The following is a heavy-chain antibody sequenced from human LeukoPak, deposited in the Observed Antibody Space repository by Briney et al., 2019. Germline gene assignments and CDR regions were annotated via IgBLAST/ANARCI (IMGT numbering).Heavy chain of an antibody. D-gene: IGHD2-15*01. CDR2: ISDSGST. V-gene: IGHV4-59*02. CDR1: GGSVSSYY. CDR3: ARKISYISVSDY. J-gene: IGHJ4*02. Sequence: SETLSLTCTVSGGSVSSYYWSWIRQPPGQGLEWIGYISDSGSTNYNPFLKSRITISADTAGNQFSLWLSSVTAADTAVYYCARKISYISVSDYWGQGTLVAVSS.